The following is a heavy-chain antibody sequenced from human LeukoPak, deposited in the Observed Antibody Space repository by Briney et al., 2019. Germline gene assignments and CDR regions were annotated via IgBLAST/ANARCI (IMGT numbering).Heavy chain of an antibody. CDR3: AREGTEYFYDSSGYFDY. CDR1: GYTFTSYP. D-gene: IGHD3-22*01. Sequence: ASVKVSCKASGYTFTSYPMNWVRQAPGQGLEWMGWINTNTGNPTYAQGFTGRFVFSLDTSVSTAYLQISSLKAEDTAVYYCAREGTEYFYDSSGYFDYWGQGTLVTVSS. CDR2: INTNTGNP. J-gene: IGHJ4*02. V-gene: IGHV7-4-1*02.